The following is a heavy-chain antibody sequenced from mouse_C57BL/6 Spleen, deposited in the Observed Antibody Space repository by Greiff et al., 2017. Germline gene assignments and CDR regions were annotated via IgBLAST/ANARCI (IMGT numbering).Heavy chain of an antibody. D-gene: IGHD2-3*01. CDR2: IYPGDGDT. J-gene: IGHJ2*01. CDR1: GYAFSSYW. CDR3: ARGGIYDGYLFDY. Sequence: QVQLKESGAELVKPGASVKISCKASGYAFSSYWMNWVKQRPGKGLEWIGQIYPGDGDTNYNGKFKGKATLTADKSSSTAYMQLSSLTSEDSAVYFCARGGIYDGYLFDYWGQGTTLTVSS. V-gene: IGHV1-80*01.